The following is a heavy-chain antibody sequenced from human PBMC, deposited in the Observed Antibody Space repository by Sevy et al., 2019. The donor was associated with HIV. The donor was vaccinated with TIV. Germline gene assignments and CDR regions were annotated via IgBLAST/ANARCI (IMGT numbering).Heavy chain of an antibody. D-gene: IGHD1-26*01. CDR1: GFTFSSYG. CDR3: ARGSGGELLSYYGMDV. J-gene: IGHJ6*02. CDR2: IWYDGSNK. V-gene: IGHV3-33*01. Sequence: GGSLRLSCAASGFTFSSYGMHWVRQAPGKGLEWVSVIWYDGSNKYYADSVKGRFPITRDNSKNTLYLQMNSLRAEDTAVYDCARGSGGELLSYYGMDVWGQGTTVTVSS.